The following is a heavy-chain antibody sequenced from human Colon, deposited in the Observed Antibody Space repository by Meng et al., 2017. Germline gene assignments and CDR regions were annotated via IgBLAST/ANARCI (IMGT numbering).Heavy chain of an antibody. Sequence: QVERQESGPVLVEPSGTLSLTCAVSGGSISSSNYWSWVRQPPGKGLEWIGQIYLSGSPSYNPSLESRVTISVDKSKNQLSLRLTSVTAADTAIYYCARHGGWHFDYWGQGTLVTVYS. V-gene: IGHV4-4*02. CDR1: GGSISSSNY. J-gene: IGHJ4*02. CDR2: IYLSGSP. D-gene: IGHD6-19*01. CDR3: ARHGGWHFDY.